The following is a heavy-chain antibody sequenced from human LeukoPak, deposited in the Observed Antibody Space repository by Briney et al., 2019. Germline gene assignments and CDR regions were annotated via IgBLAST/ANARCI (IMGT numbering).Heavy chain of an antibody. V-gene: IGHV7-4-1*02. CDR1: GYTFTSYA. CDR2: INTNTGNP. J-gene: IGHJ4*02. Sequence: ASVKVSCKASGYTFTSYAMNWVRQAPGQGLEWMGWINTNTGNPTYAQGFTGRFVFSLDTSVSTAYLQISSLKAEDTAVYYCARDPDYYDSSGYTYDLFDCWGRGTLVTVSS. D-gene: IGHD3-22*01. CDR3: ARDPDYYDSSGYTYDLFDC.